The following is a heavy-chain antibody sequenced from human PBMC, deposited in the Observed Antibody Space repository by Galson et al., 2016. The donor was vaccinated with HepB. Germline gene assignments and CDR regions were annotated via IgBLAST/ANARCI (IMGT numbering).Heavy chain of an antibody. D-gene: IGHD3/OR15-3a*01. Sequence: SVKVSCKASGYTFSTYDISWVRRTPGQGLEWVGGIIPVFCKPKYAQKFQGRVTITLDTTASTAYMELNSRRSEDTAVFFCARDAGDWSPDFDFWGQGTVVTVSS. V-gene: IGHV1-69*06. CDR2: IIPVFCKP. CDR3: ARDAGDWSPDFDF. J-gene: IGHJ4*02. CDR1: GYTFSTYD.